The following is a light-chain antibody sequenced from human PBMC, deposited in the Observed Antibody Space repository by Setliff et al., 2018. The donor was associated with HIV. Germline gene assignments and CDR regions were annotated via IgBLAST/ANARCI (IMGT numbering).Light chain of an antibody. CDR2: AAS. CDR3: QQSYSMRT. V-gene: IGKV1-39*01. CDR1: QSISSY. Sequence: DIQMTQSPSSLSASVGDRVTITCRASQSISSYLNWYQQKPGKAPKLLIYAASSLQGGVPSRFSGSGSGTDFTLTISSLQPEDFATYYCQQSYSMRTFGQGTKVDIK. J-gene: IGKJ1*01.